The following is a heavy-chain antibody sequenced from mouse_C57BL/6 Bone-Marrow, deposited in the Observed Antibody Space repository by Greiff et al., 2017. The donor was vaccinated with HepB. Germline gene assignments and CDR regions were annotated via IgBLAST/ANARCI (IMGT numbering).Heavy chain of an antibody. J-gene: IGHJ3*01. Sequence: QVQLKQSGPELVKPGASVKISCKASGYAFSSSWMNWVKQRPGKGLEWIGRIYPGDGDTNYNGKFKGKATLTADKSSSTAYMQLSSLTSEDSAVYFCARSFDRGFAYWGQGTLVTVSA. D-gene: IGHD3-1*01. CDR1: GYAFSSSW. CDR3: ARSFDRGFAY. CDR2: IYPGDGDT. V-gene: IGHV1-82*01.